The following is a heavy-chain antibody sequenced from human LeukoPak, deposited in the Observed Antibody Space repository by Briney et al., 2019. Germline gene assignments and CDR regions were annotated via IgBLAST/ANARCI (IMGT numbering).Heavy chain of an antibody. CDR3: ARGRYYDFWSGYGHWFDP. CDR1: GGSISSSSYY. Sequence: PSETLSLTCTVSGGSISSSSYYWGRIRQPPGKGLEWIGSIYYRGSTYYNPSLKSRVTISVDTSKNQFSLKLSSVTAADTAVYYCARGRYYDFWSGYGHWFDPWGQGTLVTVSS. V-gene: IGHV4-39*07. J-gene: IGHJ5*02. D-gene: IGHD3-3*01. CDR2: IYYRGST.